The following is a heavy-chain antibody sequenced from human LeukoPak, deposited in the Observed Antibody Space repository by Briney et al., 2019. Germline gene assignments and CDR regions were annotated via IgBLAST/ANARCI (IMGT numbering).Heavy chain of an antibody. CDR1: GFTFSSYS. CDR2: ISGSGGST. CDR3: AKRQQLTPNWFDP. V-gene: IGHV3-23*01. J-gene: IGHJ5*02. D-gene: IGHD6-13*01. Sequence: GGSLRLSCAASGFTFSSYSMNWVRQAPGKGLEWVSAISGSGGSTYYADSVKGRFTISRDNSKNTLYLQMNSLRAEDTAAYYCAKRQQLTPNWFDPWGQGTLVTVSS.